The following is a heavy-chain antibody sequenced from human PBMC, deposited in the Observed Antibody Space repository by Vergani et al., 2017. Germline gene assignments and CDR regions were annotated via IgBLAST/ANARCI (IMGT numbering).Heavy chain of an antibody. CDR2: INPSGGST. V-gene: IGHV1-46*01. J-gene: IGHJ5*02. CDR1: GGTFSSNS. CDR3: ARGCGSTSCYKRGEDWFDP. D-gene: IGHD2-2*02. Sequence: QGQLAQSGAEVKKPGSSVKVSCKASGGTFSSNSISWVRQAPGQGLEWMGIINPSGGSTNYAQKFQGRVTMTRDTSTSTVFMELSSLRSEDTAVYYCARGCGSTSCYKRGEDWFDPWGQGTLVTVSS.